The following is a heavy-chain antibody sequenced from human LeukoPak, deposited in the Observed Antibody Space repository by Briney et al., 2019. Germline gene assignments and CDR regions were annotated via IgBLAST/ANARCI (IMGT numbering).Heavy chain of an antibody. CDR2: VSGSGGST. V-gene: IGHV3-23*01. CDR1: GFPFSSNA. CDR3: AKDLYVDVRWGSAFDI. Sequence: GALGLSCAASGFPFSSNAMSWVRQAPGKGLEWVSTVSGSGGSTYDADSVKGRFTISRDNSKNTLYLQMSSLRAEDAAVYYCAKDLYVDVRWGSAFDIWGQGTVVTVSS. J-gene: IGHJ3*02. D-gene: IGHD4-23*01.